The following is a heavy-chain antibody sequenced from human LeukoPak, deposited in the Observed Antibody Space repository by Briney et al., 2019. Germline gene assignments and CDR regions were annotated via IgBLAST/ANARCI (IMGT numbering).Heavy chain of an antibody. CDR1: GFTFSSYS. CDR3: ARDSMIVGWYFQH. CDR2: ISSSGTYL. Sequence: GGSLRLSCAASGFTFSSYSMNWVRQAPGKGLEWVSSISSSGTYLYYADSVKGRFTISRDNAKNSLHLQMDSLRAEDTAVYYCARDSMIVGWYFQHWGQGTLVTVSS. V-gene: IGHV3-21*01. D-gene: IGHD3-22*01. J-gene: IGHJ1*01.